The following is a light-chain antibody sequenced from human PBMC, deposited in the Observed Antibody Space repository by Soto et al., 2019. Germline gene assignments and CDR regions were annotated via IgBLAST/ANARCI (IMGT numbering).Light chain of an antibody. CDR1: SSNIGAGYD. Sequence: QSVLTQPPSVSGAPGQRVTISCTGSSSNIGAGYDVHWYQQLPGTAPKLLIYGNNNRPSRVPDRFSGSKSGTSASLAITGLQAEDEADYYCQSYDSSLISYVFGTGTKVTVL. CDR3: QSYDSSLISYV. J-gene: IGLJ1*01. V-gene: IGLV1-40*01. CDR2: GNN.